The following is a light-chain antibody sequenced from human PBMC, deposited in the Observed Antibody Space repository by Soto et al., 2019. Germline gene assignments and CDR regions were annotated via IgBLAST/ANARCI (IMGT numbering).Light chain of an antibody. CDR3: QQRANWPPIT. CDR2: GTS. V-gene: IGKV3-11*01. Sequence: EIVLTQPPSSLSLSPGERSTLSCRPSQSVSSNLAWYQQKPGQAPRLLIYGTSNRATGIPDRISGSRSGTEFTLTISSLESEDFAVYYCQQRANWPPITFGQGTRLEIK. J-gene: IGKJ5*01. CDR1: QSVSSN.